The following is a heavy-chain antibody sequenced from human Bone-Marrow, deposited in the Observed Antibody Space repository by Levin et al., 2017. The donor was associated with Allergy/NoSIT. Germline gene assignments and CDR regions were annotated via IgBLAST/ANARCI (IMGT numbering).Heavy chain of an antibody. D-gene: IGHD3-16*01. CDR2: IYTRGKT. CDR3: ARDSQVLGFDY. J-gene: IGHJ4*02. Sequence: ASETLSLTCSVSGASIDSFSWSWIRQPAGKGLEWIGRIYTRGKTYYNASLKSRVTMSGDTSKNHFSLKLTSVTAADTAVYYCARDSQVLGFDYWGQGTPVTISS. V-gene: IGHV4-4*07. CDR1: GASIDSFS.